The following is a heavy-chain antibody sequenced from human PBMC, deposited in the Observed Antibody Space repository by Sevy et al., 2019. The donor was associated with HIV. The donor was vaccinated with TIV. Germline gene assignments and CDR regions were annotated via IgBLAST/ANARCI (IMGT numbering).Heavy chain of an antibody. V-gene: IGHV1-2*02. CDR1: GYTFTGYY. CDR2: INPNSGGT. D-gene: IGHD3-22*01. Sequence: ASVKVSCKASGYTFTGYYIHWVRQAPGQGLEWMGWINPNSGGTYFAKKFQDSVTMTTDTSVNTAYMERRSLRFDDTAVYYCARMGDYYDGSGYYPLKFWGQGTLVTVSS. J-gene: IGHJ4*02. CDR3: ARMGDYYDGSGYYPLKF.